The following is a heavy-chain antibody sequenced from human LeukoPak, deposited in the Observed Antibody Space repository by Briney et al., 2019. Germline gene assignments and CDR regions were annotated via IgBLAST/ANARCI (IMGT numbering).Heavy chain of an antibody. V-gene: IGHV3-53*01. Sequence: ETLSLTCTVSGGSISSSSYYWGWIRQAPGKGLEWVALIYSGGSTNYGDSVKGRFTISRDNSKNTVLFQMNNLRVEDTAVYYCARSVPHFTWSIAASGFDHWGQGTLVTVSS. CDR3: ARSVPHFTWSIAASGFDH. CDR2: IYSGGST. D-gene: IGHD2-21*01. J-gene: IGHJ4*02. CDR1: GGSISSSSYY.